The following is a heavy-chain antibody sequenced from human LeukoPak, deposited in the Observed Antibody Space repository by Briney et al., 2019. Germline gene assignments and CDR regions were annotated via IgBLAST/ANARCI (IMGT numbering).Heavy chain of an antibody. J-gene: IGHJ4*02. CDR2: ISNSGGST. CDR1: GFTFSSYV. Sequence: GGSLRLSCAASGFTFSSYVMNWVRQATGKGLEWVSTISNSGGSTYYADSVKGRYTISRDNSNNTLYLQMNSLRAEDTAVYYCARDKIVGATYFDYWGRGILVTVSS. CDR3: ARDKIVGATYFDY. D-gene: IGHD1-26*01. V-gene: IGHV3-23*01.